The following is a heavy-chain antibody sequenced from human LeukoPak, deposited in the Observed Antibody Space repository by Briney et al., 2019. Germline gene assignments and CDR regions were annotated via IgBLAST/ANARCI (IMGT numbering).Heavy chain of an antibody. V-gene: IGHV4-59*08. CDR1: GGSISTYY. J-gene: IGHJ4*02. CDR3: ARHAGDRDFDY. D-gene: IGHD7-27*01. Sequence: PSETLSLTCTVSGGSISTYYWSWIRQPPGKGLEWIGYIYYRGSANYNPSLKSRVTISVDTSENQFSLKLSSVTAADTAVYYCARHAGDRDFDYWGQGTLVTVSS. CDR2: IYYRGSA.